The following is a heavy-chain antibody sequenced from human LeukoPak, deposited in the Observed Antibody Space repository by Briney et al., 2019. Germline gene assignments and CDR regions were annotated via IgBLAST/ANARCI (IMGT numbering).Heavy chain of an antibody. CDR2: ISSNGYYI. D-gene: IGHD3-3*01. J-gene: IGHJ3*02. V-gene: IGHV3-21*01. Sequence: GGSLRLSCAASGFAFSTYTINWVRQAPGKGLEWVSSISSNGYYIYYAGSVRGRFTISRDNAKNSLYLQMNSLRAEDTALYYCAREGLRTERSDTDAFDIWGQGTMVTVSS. CDR1: GFAFSTYT. CDR3: AREGLRTERSDTDAFDI.